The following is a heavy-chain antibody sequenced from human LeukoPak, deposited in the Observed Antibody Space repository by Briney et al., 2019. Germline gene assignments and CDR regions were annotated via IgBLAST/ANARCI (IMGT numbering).Heavy chain of an antibody. Sequence: GESLKISCQGSGYTFTSYWIGWVRQMPGKGLEWMGIIYPSNSDTRYSPSFQGQVTISADKSISTAYLQWSSLKASDTAMYYCAISVGATEGHPFDYWGQGTSVTVSP. CDR1: GYTFTSYW. V-gene: IGHV5-51*01. J-gene: IGHJ4*02. CDR3: AISVGATEGHPFDY. CDR2: IYPSNSDT. D-gene: IGHD1-26*01.